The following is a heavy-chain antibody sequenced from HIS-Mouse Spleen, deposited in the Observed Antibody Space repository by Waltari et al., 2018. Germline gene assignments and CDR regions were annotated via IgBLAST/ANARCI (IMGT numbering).Heavy chain of an antibody. CDR1: GGSLRRSSYY. V-gene: IGHV4-39*07. CDR2: IYYSGST. D-gene: IGHD6-13*01. Sequence: QLQLQESVPGPVKPSETLSLTCSVPGGSLRRSSYYWVWIRQPPGKGLEWIGRIYYSGSTYYNPSLKSRVTISVDTSKNQFSLKLSSVTAADTAVYYCAREIPYSSSWYDWYFDLWGRGTLVTVSS. J-gene: IGHJ2*01. CDR3: AREIPYSSSWYDWYFDL.